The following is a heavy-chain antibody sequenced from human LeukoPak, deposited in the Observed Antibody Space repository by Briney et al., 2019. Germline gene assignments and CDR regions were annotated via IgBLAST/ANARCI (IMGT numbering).Heavy chain of an antibody. J-gene: IGHJ5*02. D-gene: IGHD4-17*01. V-gene: IGHV1-18*01. CDR1: GYTFTSYG. CDR2: ISAYNGNT. CDR3: ARDIGYGDHGVDL. Sequence: ASVNVSFTASGYTFTSYGISWVRQAPGQGLEWMGWISAYNGNTNYAQKLQGRVTMTTDTSTSTAYMELRSLRSDDTAVYYCARDIGYGDHGVDLWGQGTLVTVSS.